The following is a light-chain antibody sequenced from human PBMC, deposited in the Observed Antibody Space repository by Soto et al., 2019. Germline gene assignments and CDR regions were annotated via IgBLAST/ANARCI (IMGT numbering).Light chain of an antibody. CDR1: SSDVGGYNY. Sequence: QSVLTQPASVSGSPGQSIAISCTGTSSDVGGYNYVSWYQQHPGKAPKLMIYDVSNRPSGVSNRVSGSKSGNTASLTSSGLQAEDEADYYCSSYTISSTRVLGGGTKLTVL. V-gene: IGLV2-14*01. J-gene: IGLJ2*01. CDR3: SSYTISSTRV. CDR2: DVS.